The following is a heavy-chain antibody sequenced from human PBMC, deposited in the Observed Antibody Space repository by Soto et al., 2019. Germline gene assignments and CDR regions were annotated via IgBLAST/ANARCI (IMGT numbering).Heavy chain of an antibody. CDR1: GGSISSGGYY. D-gene: IGHD6-13*01. J-gene: IGHJ4*02. Sequence: QVQLQESGPGLVKPSQTLSLTCTVSGGSISSGGYYWSWIRQHPGKGLGWIGYIYYIGRTYYNPSLKRRVTRSVDPTKTQYSLKLSSGTAADPAVQYFATAFSVAAAGPFDYWGKGTRVTFSS. CDR3: ATAFSVAAAGPFDY. V-gene: IGHV4-31*03. CDR2: IYYIGRT.